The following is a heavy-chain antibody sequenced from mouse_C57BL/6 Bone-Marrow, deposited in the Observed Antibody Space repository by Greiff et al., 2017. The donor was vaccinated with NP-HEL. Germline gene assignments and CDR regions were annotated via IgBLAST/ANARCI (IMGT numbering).Heavy chain of an antibody. D-gene: IGHD2-1*01. V-gene: IGHV10-1*01. J-gene: IGHJ2*01. CDR1: GFSFNTYA. Sequence: DVHLVESGGGLVQPKGSLKLSCAASGFSFNTYAMNWVRQAPGKGLEWVARIRSKSNNYATYYADSVKDRFTISRDDSESMLYLQMNNLKTEDTAMYYCVRQGYYGNHFDYWGQGTTLTVSS. CDR3: VRQGYYGNHFDY. CDR2: IRSKSNNYAT.